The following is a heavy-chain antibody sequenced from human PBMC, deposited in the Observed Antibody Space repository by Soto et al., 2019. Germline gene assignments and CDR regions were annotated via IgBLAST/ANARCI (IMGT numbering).Heavy chain of an antibody. CDR1: GYSFTSYW. D-gene: IGHD2-2*01. CDR3: ARIGYCSSTSCYYYGMDV. V-gene: IGHV5-10-1*01. J-gene: IGHJ6*02. CDR2: IDPSYSYT. Sequence: GESLNICCKGSGYSFTSYWISWVRQRPGKGLEWMGRIDPSYSYTNYSPSFQGHVTISADKSISTAYLQWSSLKASDTAMYYCARIGYCSSTSCYYYGMDVWGQGTTVTVSS.